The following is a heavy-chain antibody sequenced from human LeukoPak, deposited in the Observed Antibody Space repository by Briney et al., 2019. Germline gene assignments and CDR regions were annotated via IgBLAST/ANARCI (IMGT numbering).Heavy chain of an antibody. D-gene: IGHD3-22*01. CDR2: IKTDGSKK. J-gene: IGHJ4*02. Sequence: GGSLRLSCAASGFTFSRFWMSWVRQAPGKGLEWVANIKTDGSKKYYVDSVKGRFTISRDNAKNSLYLQMNSLRAEDTAVYYCAEVVVGYWGQGTLVTVSS. CDR1: GFTFSRFW. CDR3: AEVVVGY. V-gene: IGHV3-7*05.